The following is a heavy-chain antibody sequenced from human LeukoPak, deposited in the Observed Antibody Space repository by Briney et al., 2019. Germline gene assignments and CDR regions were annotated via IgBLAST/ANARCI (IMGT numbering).Heavy chain of an antibody. CDR3: VRVFGSGSGKYYADY. CDR1: GXIFSSYS. CDR2: INSNGGDT. D-gene: IGHD3-10*01. J-gene: IGHJ4*02. V-gene: IGHV3-64D*06. Sequence: PGGSLRLSCSASGXIFSSYSMHWVRQAPGKGLDYVSAINSNGGDTYYADSVKGRFTVSRDNSKNTLYLQMSSLRAEDTAIYYCVRVFGSGSGKYYADYWGQGTLVTVSS.